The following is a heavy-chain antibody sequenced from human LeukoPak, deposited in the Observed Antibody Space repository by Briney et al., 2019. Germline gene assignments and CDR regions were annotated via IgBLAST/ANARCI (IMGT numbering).Heavy chain of an antibody. CDR3: ARGEMATIEDAFDI. CDR1: GGSFSGYY. D-gene: IGHD5-24*01. J-gene: IGHJ3*02. Sequence: SETLSLTCAMYGGSFSGYYWSWIRQPPGNGLEWIGQINHSGSTNYNPSLKSRVTISVDTSKNQFSLKLSSVTAADTAVYYCARGEMATIEDAFDIWGQGTMVTVSS. CDR2: INHSGST. V-gene: IGHV4-34*01.